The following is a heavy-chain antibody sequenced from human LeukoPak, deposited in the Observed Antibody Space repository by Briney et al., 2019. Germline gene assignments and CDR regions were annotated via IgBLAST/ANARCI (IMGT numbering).Heavy chain of an antibody. CDR1: GGSISSYY. D-gene: IGHD2-15*01. CDR2: VYYSGST. J-gene: IGHJ3*02. Sequence: SETLSLTCTVSGGSISSYYWSWIRQPPGKGQERIGYVYYSGSTNYNPSLKSRVTISVDTSKNQFSLKLSSVTAADTAVYYCARAWGSGDAFDIWGQGTMVTVSS. CDR3: ARAWGSGDAFDI. V-gene: IGHV4-59*01.